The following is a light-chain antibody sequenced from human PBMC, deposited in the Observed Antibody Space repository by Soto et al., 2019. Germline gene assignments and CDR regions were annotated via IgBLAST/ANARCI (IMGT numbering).Light chain of an antibody. CDR2: WAS. CDR3: QQYYSTPPVT. Sequence: DIVMTQSPDSLAVSLGERATINCKSSQSVLYSSNNKNYLAWYQQKPGQPPKLLIYWASTRESGVPDRFSGSGSGTDFTLTNSSLQAEDVAVYYCQQYYSTPPVTFGQGTKLEIK. V-gene: IGKV4-1*01. CDR1: QSVLYSSNNKNY. J-gene: IGKJ2*01.